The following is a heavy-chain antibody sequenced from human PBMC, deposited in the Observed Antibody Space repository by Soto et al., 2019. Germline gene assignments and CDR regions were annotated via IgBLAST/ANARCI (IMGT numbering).Heavy chain of an antibody. V-gene: IGHV3-53*02. CDR3: ANGIHRGYNY. D-gene: IGHD6-25*01. CDR1: GLTVSLNY. J-gene: IGHJ4*02. CDR2: IHTDGNT. Sequence: EVQVVETGGGLIQPGGSLRLSCATSGLTVSLNYMSWVRQAPGKVLAWVSVIHTDGNTYYVDFAKGRFTISRDYSKNTLDLQMNRLRAEDTAVYFWANGIHRGYNYRGQGTLVTVTS.